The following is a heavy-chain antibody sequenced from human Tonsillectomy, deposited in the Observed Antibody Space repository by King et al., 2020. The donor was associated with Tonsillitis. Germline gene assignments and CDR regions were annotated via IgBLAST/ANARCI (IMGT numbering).Heavy chain of an antibody. Sequence: QVQLVESGAEVKKPGASVKISCKASGYTFTSYGISWVRQAPGQGLECMGWISAYTGNTNYAQKLQGKGTMTTDTSTNTAYMGLRSLRADDTAVYSCARDYCSSTSCYYYYMDVWGKGTTVTVSS. J-gene: IGHJ6*03. CDR2: ISAYTGNT. CDR3: ARDYCSSTSCYYYYMDV. CDR1: GYTFTSYG. V-gene: IGHV1-18*01. D-gene: IGHD2-2*01.